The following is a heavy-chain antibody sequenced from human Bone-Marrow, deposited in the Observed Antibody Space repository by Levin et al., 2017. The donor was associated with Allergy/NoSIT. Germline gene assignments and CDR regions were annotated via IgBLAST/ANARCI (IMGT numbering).Heavy chain of an antibody. J-gene: IGHJ4*02. D-gene: IGHD3-22*01. Sequence: PGGSLRLSCAASGFTFSSYAMHWVRQAPGKGLEWVAVISYDGSNKYYADSVKGRFTISRDNSKNTLYLQMNSLRAEDTAVYYCARDSGFMVYYYDSSGYYDYWGQGTLVTVSS. CDR1: GFTFSSYA. CDR3: ARDSGFMVYYYDSSGYYDY. CDR2: ISYDGSNK. V-gene: IGHV3-30*04.